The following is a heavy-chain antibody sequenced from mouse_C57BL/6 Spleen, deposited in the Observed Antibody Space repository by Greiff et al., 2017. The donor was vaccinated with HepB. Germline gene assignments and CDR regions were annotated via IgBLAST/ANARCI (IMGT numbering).Heavy chain of an antibody. D-gene: IGHD2-3*01. J-gene: IGHJ4*01. CDR3: ARPIYDGYPYAMDY. CDR2: ISSGSSTI. V-gene: IGHV5-17*01. Sequence: EVMLVESGGGLVKPGGSLKLSCAASGFTFSDYGMHWVRQAPEKGLEWVAYISSGSSTIYYADTVKGRFTISRDNAKNTLFLQMTSLSSEDTAMYYCARPIYDGYPYAMDYWGQGTSVTVSS. CDR1: GFTFSDYG.